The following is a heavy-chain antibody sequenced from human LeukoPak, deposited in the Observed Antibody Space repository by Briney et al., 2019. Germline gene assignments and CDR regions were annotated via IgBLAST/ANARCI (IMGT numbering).Heavy chain of an antibody. CDR2: ISSSNTNI. V-gene: IGHV3-21*01. J-gene: IGHJ4*02. CDR3: ARGLRVVAGTASTY. D-gene: IGHD6-19*01. Sequence: GGSLRLSCAASGFTFSSYSMNWVRQAPGKGLEWVSSISSSNTNIFYADSVKGRFTISRDNAKNSLYLQMNSLRAEDTAVYYCARGLRVVAGTASTYWGQGTLVTVSS. CDR1: GFTFSSYS.